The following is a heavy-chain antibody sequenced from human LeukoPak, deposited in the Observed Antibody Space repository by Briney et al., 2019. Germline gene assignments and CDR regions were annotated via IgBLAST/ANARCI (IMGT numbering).Heavy chain of an antibody. CDR3: ARQNNGLGAFDI. V-gene: IGHV1-18*01. CDR2: ISAYNGNT. Sequence: GASVKVSCRASGYTFTTYVITWVRQAPGQGLEWMGWISAYNGNTNYAQKLQGRVTMTTDTSTSTAYMELRSLRSDDTAVYYCARQNNGLGAFDIWGQGTMVTVSS. D-gene: IGHD6-19*01. J-gene: IGHJ3*02. CDR1: GYTFTTYV.